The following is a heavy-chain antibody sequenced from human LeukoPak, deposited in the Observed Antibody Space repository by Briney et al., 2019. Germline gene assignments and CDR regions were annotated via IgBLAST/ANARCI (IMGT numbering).Heavy chain of an antibody. CDR2: TSPDGSEQ. V-gene: IGHV3-30*01. J-gene: IGHJ4*02. CDR3: FTGSEFYYDS. D-gene: IGHD1-14*01. Sequence: PGMSLRLSCVASGFPFSRNAMHWVRQAPGKGLEWVAVTSPDGSEQYYADSVKGRFTISRDNSKNTVFLQMNSLTTEDTALYSCFTGSEFYYDSWGQGTLVTVSS. CDR1: GFPFSRNA.